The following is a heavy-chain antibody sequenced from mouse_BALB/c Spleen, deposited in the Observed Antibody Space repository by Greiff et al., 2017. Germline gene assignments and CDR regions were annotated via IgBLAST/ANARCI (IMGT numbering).Heavy chain of an antibody. CDR3: TTSGFAY. CDR2: IYPGSGST. Sequence: LQQPGSELVRPGASVKLSCKASGYTFTSYWMHWVKQRHGQGLEWIGNIYPGSGSTNYDKKFKSKGTLTVDTSSSTAYMHLSCLTSEDCAVYYGTTSGFAYWGQGTLVTVSA. CDR1: GYTFTSYW. J-gene: IGHJ3*01. V-gene: IGHV1S22*01.